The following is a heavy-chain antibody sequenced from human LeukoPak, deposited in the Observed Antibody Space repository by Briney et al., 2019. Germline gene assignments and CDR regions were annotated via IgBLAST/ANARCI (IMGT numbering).Heavy chain of an antibody. Sequence: SETLSLTCTVSGGSISSYYWSWIRQPPGRGLEWIGYIYYSGSTNYNPSLKSRVTISVDTSKNQFSLKLSSVTAADTAVYYCARVTRSGSYYYYYGMDVWGQGTTVTVSS. D-gene: IGHD1-26*01. J-gene: IGHJ6*02. V-gene: IGHV4-59*01. CDR1: GGSISSYY. CDR3: ARVTRSGSYYYYYGMDV. CDR2: IYYSGST.